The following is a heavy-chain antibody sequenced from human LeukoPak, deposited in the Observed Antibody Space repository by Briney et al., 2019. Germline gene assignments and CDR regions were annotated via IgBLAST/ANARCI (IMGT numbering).Heavy chain of an antibody. J-gene: IGHJ4*02. CDR3: ARGRAPYYYDSSGYC. V-gene: IGHV1-18*01. Sequence: ASVKVSCKASGYTFTSYGISWVRQAPGQGLEWMGWISAYNGNTNYAQKLQGRVTMTTDTSTSTAYMELSSLRSEDTAVYYCARGRAPYYYDSSGYCWGQGTLVTVSS. CDR2: ISAYNGNT. D-gene: IGHD3-22*01. CDR1: GYTFTSYG.